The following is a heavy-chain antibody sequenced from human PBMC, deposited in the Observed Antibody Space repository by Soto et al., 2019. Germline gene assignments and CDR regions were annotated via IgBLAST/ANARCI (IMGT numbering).Heavy chain of an antibody. V-gene: IGHV1-69*13. CDR1: GGTFSSYA. Sequence: ASVKVSCKASGGTFSSYAISWVRQAPGQGLEWMGGIIPIFGTANYAQKFQGRVTITADESTSTAYMELSSLRSEDTAVYYCASTNYNPSLKSRVTISVDTSKNQFSLKLSSVTAADTAVYYCARRDYDYIWGSYPTVVGYYYYYLDGWGKGTTVTVSS. D-gene: IGHD3-10*01. J-gene: IGHJ6*03. CDR3: ASTNYNPSLKSRVTISVDTSKNQFSLKLSSVTAADTAVYYCARRDYDYIWGSYPTVVGYYYYYLDG. CDR2: IIPIFGTA.